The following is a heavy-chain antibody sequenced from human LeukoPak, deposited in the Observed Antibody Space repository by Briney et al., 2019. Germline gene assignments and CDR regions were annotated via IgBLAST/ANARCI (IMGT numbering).Heavy chain of an antibody. J-gene: IGHJ3*02. CDR2: IYYSGST. CDR3: ARVCSRTCYGLTAFDI. V-gene: IGHV4-30-4*07. Sequence: PSETLSLTCAVSGGSISSGGYSWSWIRQPPGKGLEWIGYIYYSGSTYYNPSLKSRVTISVDTSKNQFSLKLSSVTAADTAVYYCARVCSRTCYGLTAFDIWGQGTMVTVSS. CDR1: GGSISSGGYS. D-gene: IGHD5-18*01.